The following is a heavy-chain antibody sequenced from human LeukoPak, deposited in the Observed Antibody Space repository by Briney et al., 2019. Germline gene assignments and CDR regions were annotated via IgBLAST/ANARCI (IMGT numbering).Heavy chain of an antibody. CDR2: ISYDGSNK. CDR1: GFTFSSYG. J-gene: IGHJ6*02. V-gene: IGHV3-30*18. D-gene: IGHD2-2*02. CDR3: AKGIVVPAAIGPFYGMDV. Sequence: GGSLRLSCAASGFTFSSYGMHWVRQAPGKGLEWVAVISYDGSNKYYADSVKGRFTISRDNSKNTLYLQMNRLRAEDTAVYYCAKGIVVPAAIGPFYGMDVWGQGTTVTVSS.